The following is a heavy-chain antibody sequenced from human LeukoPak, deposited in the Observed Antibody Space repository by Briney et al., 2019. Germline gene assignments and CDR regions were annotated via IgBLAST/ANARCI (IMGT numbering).Heavy chain of an antibody. CDR3: AREISGLDY. CDR1: GYTFTGHY. Sequence: ASVKGSCKASGYTFTGHYMHWMRQAPGQGLEWMGWINPINGDTSYAQSFLGRFTMTSDTPTSTAYMELSRLRSDDTAVYFCAREISGLDYWGRGTMVTVSS. D-gene: IGHD2-15*01. J-gene: IGHJ4*01. CDR2: INPINGDT. V-gene: IGHV1-2*02.